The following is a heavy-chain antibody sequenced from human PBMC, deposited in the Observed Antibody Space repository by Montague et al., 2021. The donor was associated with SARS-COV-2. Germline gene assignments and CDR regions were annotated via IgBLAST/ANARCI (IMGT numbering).Heavy chain of an antibody. V-gene: IGHV4-39*01. CDR2: IYNSGTT. CDR1: GDSTSCPNCY. D-gene: IGHD4-17*01. Sequence: SETLSLTCTVSGDSTSCPNCYWGWIRQAPGKGLDWIGTIYNSGTTYYNPSLKSRLTISIDTSKNQFSLKLTSVTAADTAVYYCARHRNYRDHSLDNWFHPWGQGTLVTVSS. CDR3: ARHRNYRDHSLDNWFHP. J-gene: IGHJ5*02.